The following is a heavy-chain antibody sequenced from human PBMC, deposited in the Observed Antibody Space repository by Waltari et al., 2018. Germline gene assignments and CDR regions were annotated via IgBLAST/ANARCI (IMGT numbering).Heavy chain of an antibody. J-gene: IGHJ5*02. CDR2: IRYDGNNK. V-gene: IGHV3-30*02. CDR1: GFTSSNDA. Sequence: QVQLVESGGGVVQPGGSLRLSGAASGFTSSNDAMRWHRQAPGKGLEWVAFIRYDGNNKNYADSVKGRFTISRDNSKNTLYLQMNSLRAEDTAVYYCAKDENSSGWYLWFDPWGQGTLVTVSS. D-gene: IGHD6-19*01. CDR3: AKDENSSGWYLWFDP.